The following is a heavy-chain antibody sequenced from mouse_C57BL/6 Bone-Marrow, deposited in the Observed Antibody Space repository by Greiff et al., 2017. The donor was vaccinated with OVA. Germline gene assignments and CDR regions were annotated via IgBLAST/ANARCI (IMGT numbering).Heavy chain of an antibody. CDR3: ARSYYGYDDYAMDY. V-gene: IGHV1-54*01. Sequence: QVQLQQSGAELVRPGTSVKVSCKASGYAFTNYLIEWVKQRPGQGLEWIGVINPGSGGTNYNEKFKGKATLTADKSSSTAYMQLSSLTSEDSAVYFCARSYYGYDDYAMDYWGQGTSVTVSS. D-gene: IGHD2-2*01. CDR2: INPGSGGT. J-gene: IGHJ4*01. CDR1: GYAFTNYL.